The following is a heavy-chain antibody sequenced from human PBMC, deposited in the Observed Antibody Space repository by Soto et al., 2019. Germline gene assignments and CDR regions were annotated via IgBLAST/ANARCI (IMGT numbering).Heavy chain of an antibody. CDR1: GYTFTSYY. D-gene: IGHD2-2*01. Sequence: ASVKVSCKASGYTFTSYYMHWVRQAPGQGLEWMGRINPSGGSTNYAQKFQGRVTMTRDTSTSTDYMELRSLRSEDTAVYYCARERYCSSSSCSTPSFGYFYDMDVWGKGTRVTVSS. J-gene: IGHJ6*04. CDR3: ARERYCSSSSCSTPSFGYFYDMDV. V-gene: IGHV1-46*01. CDR2: INPSGGST.